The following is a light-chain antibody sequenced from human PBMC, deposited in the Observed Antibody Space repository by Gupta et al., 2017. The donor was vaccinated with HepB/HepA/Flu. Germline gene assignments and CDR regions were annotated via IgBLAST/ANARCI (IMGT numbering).Light chain of an antibody. CDR3: QQYKNWLPTWT. V-gene: IGKV3-15*01. CDR1: QSVSSN. CDR2: GAS. Sequence: EIVMTQSPATLSVSPGERATLSCRASQSVSSNLAWYQQKPGQAPRLLIYGASTRATGIPARVSGSGSGTEFTLTISSLQSEDFAVYDCQQYKNWLPTWTFGQGTKVEIK. J-gene: IGKJ1*01.